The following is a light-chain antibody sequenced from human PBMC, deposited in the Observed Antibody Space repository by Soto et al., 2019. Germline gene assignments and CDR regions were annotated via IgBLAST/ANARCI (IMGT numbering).Light chain of an antibody. V-gene: IGKV1-39*01. CDR2: AAS. J-gene: IGKJ1*01. Sequence: DNQMTQSPSSLSASVGDRVTITCRASQSISTYLNWYQQKPGKAPRLLIYAASRLQSGVPSRFSGSGSGTDFTLTINSLQTEDFASYYCQQSYRTPPTFGQGTKVEIK. CDR1: QSISTY. CDR3: QQSYRTPPT.